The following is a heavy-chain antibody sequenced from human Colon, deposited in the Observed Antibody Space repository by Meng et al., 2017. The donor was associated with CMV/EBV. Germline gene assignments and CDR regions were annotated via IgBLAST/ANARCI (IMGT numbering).Heavy chain of an antibody. V-gene: IGHV3-30*02. D-gene: IGHD3/OR15-3a*01. CDR2: VRYDGSDE. CDR1: GLTVADAW. CDR3: AKDGYGLGYIDS. Sequence: GGSLRLSCAATGLTVADAWMSWVRQAPGKGLEWVAFVRYDGSDEYYADSVKGRFTISRDNSMKTLYLQMNSLRAADTAVYYCAKDGYGLGYIDSWGQGTAVTVSS. J-gene: IGHJ4*02.